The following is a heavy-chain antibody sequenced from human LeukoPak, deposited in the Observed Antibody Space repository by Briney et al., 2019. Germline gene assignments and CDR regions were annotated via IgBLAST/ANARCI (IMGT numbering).Heavy chain of an antibody. Sequence: GGSLRLSCTASGFSFSSYWMSWVRQAPGKGLEWVANIKQDGSEKDYVDSAKGRFTISRDNPKNSLHLQTNSLRAEDTAVYYRARYCGGDCYGMDVWGQGTTVTVSS. CDR3: ARYCGGDCYGMDV. J-gene: IGHJ6*02. CDR1: GFSFSSYW. D-gene: IGHD2-21*02. V-gene: IGHV3-7*01. CDR2: IKQDGSEK.